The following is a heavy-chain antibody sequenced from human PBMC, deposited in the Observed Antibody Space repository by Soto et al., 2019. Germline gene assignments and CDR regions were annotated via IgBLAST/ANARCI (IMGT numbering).Heavy chain of an antibody. Sequence: GGSLRLSYAASGFTFYSYAMTWFSQAPGKGLEWVSAISGSGGSTYYADSVKGRFTISRDNSKNTLYLQMNSLRAEDTAVYYCAKPYYDFWSGYYTTPFDYWGQGTLVTVSS. J-gene: IGHJ4*02. CDR1: GFTFYSYA. V-gene: IGHV3-23*01. D-gene: IGHD3-3*01. CDR2: ISGSGGST. CDR3: AKPYYDFWSGYYTTPFDY.